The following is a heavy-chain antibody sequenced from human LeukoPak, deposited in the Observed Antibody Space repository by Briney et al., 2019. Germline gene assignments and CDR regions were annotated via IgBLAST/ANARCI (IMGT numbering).Heavy chain of an antibody. CDR3: ARDRYSSMWSVFEY. CDR2: IWYDGSTK. J-gene: IGHJ4*02. D-gene: IGHD6-13*01. CDR1: GFTFSSFG. Sequence: GGSLRLSCAASGFTFSSFGVHWVRQSPGKGLEWLAVIWYDGSTKVYADSVKGRFTISRDNSRNTLYLHVNSLRAEDTAVYYCARDRYSSMWSVFEYWGQGALVTVSS. V-gene: IGHV3-33*01.